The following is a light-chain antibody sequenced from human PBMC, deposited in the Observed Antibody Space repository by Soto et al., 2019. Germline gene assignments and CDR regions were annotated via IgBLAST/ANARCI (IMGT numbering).Light chain of an antibody. CDR3: QQRFIWPPLT. CDR2: DAS. V-gene: IGKV3-11*01. Sequence: EIVLTQSPATLSLSPGERATLSCRASQSVSIYLAWYQQKPGQAPRLLIYDASNRATGIPARFSGSGSGTDFTLTSSSLEPEDFAVYYCQQRFIWPPLTFGGGTKVEIK. CDR1: QSVSIY. J-gene: IGKJ4*01.